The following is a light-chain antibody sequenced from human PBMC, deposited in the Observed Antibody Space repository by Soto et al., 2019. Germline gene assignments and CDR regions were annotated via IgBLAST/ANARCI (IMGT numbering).Light chain of an antibody. CDR1: QSISSW. CDR3: QQYNSYPLT. V-gene: IGKV1-5*03. J-gene: IGKJ4*01. CDR2: KAS. Sequence: DIQMTQSPSTLSASAGDRVTITCRASQSISSWLAWYQQKPGKAPKLLIHKASSLESGVPSRFSGSGSETEFTLTISSLQPDDFATYYFQQYNSYPLTFGGGTKVEIQ.